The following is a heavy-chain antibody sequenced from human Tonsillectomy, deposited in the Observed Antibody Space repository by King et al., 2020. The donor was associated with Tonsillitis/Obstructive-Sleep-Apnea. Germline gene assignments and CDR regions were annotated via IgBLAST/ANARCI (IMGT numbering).Heavy chain of an antibody. CDR2: IYHSEST. V-gene: IGHV4-39*01. D-gene: IGHD3-3*01. CDR3: ARQVDLEWLLYFDN. CDR1: GGPISSGSYY. J-gene: IGHJ4*02. Sequence: QLQESGPGLVKPSETLSLTCTVFGGPISSGSYYWGWIRQPPGKGLEWIGSIYHSESTYYNPSLKSRVTISVDTSKNQFSLKLSSVTAADTAVYYCARQVDLEWLLYFDNWGQGTLVTVSS.